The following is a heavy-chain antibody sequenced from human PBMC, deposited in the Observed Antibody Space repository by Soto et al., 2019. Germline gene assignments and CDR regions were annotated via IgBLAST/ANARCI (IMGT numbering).Heavy chain of an antibody. CDR2: IYPGDSDT. CDR3: ATIGTTTRYCSGDSCPKYYYYYMDV. V-gene: IGHV5-51*01. Sequence: PGESLRISCKCSGYSFTNYWIGWVRQMPGKGLEWMGIIYPGDSDTRYSPSFQGQVTFSADKSTSTAYLQWNSLKASDTAMYYCATIGTTTRYCSGDSCPKYYYYYMDVWGKGTTVTVSS. CDR1: GYSFTNYW. J-gene: IGHJ6*03. D-gene: IGHD2-15*01.